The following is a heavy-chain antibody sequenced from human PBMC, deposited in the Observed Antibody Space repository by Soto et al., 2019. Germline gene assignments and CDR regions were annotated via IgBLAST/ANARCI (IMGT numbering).Heavy chain of an antibody. CDR2: ISYDGSNK. CDR1: GFTFSSYA. CDR3: ARFGQGLSIDY. J-gene: IGHJ4*02. V-gene: IGHV3-30-3*01. Sequence: QVQLVESGGGVVQPGRSLRLSCAASGFTFSSYAMHWVRQAPDKGLEWVAVISYDGSNKYYADSVKGRFTISRDNSKNTLYLQMNSLRAEDTAVYYCARFGQGLSIDYWGQGTLVTVSS. D-gene: IGHD6-19*01.